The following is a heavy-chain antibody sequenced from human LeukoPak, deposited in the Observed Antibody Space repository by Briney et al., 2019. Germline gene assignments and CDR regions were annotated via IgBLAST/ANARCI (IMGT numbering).Heavy chain of an antibody. J-gene: IGHJ5*02. Sequence: SETLSLTCTVSGGSISSSSYYWGWIRQPPGKGLEWIGSIYYSGSTYYNPSLKSRVTISVDTSKNQFSLKLSSVTAADTAVYYCVVGSGWYGGNWFDPWGQGTLVTVSS. CDR1: GGSISSSSYY. D-gene: IGHD6-19*01. CDR3: VVGSGWYGGNWFDP. CDR2: IYYSGST. V-gene: IGHV4-39*07.